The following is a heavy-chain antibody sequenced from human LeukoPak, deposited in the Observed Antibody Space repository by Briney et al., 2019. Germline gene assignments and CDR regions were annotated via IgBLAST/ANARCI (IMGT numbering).Heavy chain of an antibody. V-gene: IGHV3-23*01. Sequence: GGSLRLSCAVSGFTFSSSWMHWVRQAPGKGLKWVATVSGSGDRMYHADSVKGRFTISRDNSKNTIYLQMNSLRAEDTALYYCAKAAAAPGFDFWGQGTLVTVSS. CDR1: GFTFSSSW. CDR2: VSGSGDRM. D-gene: IGHD6-13*01. J-gene: IGHJ4*02. CDR3: AKAAAAPGFDF.